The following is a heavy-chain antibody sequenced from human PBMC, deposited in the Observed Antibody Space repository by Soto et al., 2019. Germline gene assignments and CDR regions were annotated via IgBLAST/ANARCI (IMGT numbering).Heavy chain of an antibody. CDR2: ITPSGGST. D-gene: IGHD3-10*02. J-gene: IGHJ6*02. V-gene: IGHV1-46*01. CDR3: ARALYVTDRLPGGAKPRCSVMDV. Sequence: ASLKVDCKTSEYRLTNYFVGCGLHAHGQGLEWMGIITPSGGSTNYARRFRGRVTMTRDTSTCTVYMELSSLRSEDTAVYYCARALYVTDRLPGGAKPRCSVMDVWGLRPTLSVPS. CDR1: EYRLTNYF.